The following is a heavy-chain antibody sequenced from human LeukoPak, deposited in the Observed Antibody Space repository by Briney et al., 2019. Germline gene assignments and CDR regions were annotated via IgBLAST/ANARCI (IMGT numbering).Heavy chain of an antibody. D-gene: IGHD3-10*01. Sequence: PSQTLSLTCTVSGGSISSGSYYWSWIRQPAGKGLEWIGRIYTSGSTNYNPSLKSRVTISVDTSKNQFSLKLSSVTAADTAVYYCARAQGWFGNFDYWGQGTLVTVSS. V-gene: IGHV4-61*02. CDR2: IYTSGST. CDR3: ARAQGWFGNFDY. CDR1: GGSISSGSYY. J-gene: IGHJ4*02.